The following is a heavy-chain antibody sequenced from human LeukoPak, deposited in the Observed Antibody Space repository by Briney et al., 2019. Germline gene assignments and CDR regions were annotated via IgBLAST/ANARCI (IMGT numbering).Heavy chain of an antibody. V-gene: IGHV4-39*01. CDR3: ARLPLSMSGYPPDY. J-gene: IGHJ4*02. CDR2: IYYSGKT. CDR1: GGSISSHS. Sequence: SETLSLTCTVSGGSISSHSWGWIRQSPGKGLEWIGSIYYSGKTYYNPSVKSRVTMSADTSKNQFSLNLSSVTAADTAVYYCARLPLSMSGYPPDYWGQGILVTVSS. D-gene: IGHD3-3*01.